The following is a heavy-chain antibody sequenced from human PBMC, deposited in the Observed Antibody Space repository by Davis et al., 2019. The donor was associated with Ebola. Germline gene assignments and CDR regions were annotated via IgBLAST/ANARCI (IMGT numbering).Heavy chain of an antibody. CDR3: ARHFDY. J-gene: IGHJ4*02. CDR1: GGSFSGYY. CDR2: INHSGST. Sequence: MPGGSLRLSCAVYGGSFSGYYWSWIRQPPGKGLEWIGEINHSGSTNYNPSLKSRVTISVDTSKNQFSLKLSSVTAADTAVYYCARHFDYWGQGTLVTVSS. V-gene: IGHV4-34*01.